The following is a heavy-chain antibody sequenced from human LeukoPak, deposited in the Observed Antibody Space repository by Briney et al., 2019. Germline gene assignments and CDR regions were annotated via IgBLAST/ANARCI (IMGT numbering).Heavy chain of an antibody. CDR2: ISYDGSNK. J-gene: IGHJ4*02. D-gene: IGHD3-22*01. CDR3: ARDAGGSSGYYYGLDY. V-gene: IGHV3-30*04. CDR1: GFTFSSYA. Sequence: GGSLILSCAASGFTFSSYAMHWVRQAPGKGLEWVAVISYDGSNKYYADSVKGRFTISRDNSKNTLYLQMNSLRAEDTAVYYCARDAGGSSGYYYGLDYWGQGTLVTVSS.